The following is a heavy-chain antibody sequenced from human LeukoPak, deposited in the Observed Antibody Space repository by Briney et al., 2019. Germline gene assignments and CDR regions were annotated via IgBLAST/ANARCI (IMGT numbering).Heavy chain of an antibody. Sequence: SETLSLTCTVSGGSISSYYWSWIRQPPGKGLEWIGYIYYSGSTNHNPSLKSRVTISVDTSKNQFSLKLSSVTAADTAVYYCARLANNYDFWSGYYGARWFDPWGQGTLVTVSS. CDR2: IYYSGST. V-gene: IGHV4-59*08. J-gene: IGHJ5*02. D-gene: IGHD3-3*01. CDR3: ARLANNYDFWSGYYGARWFDP. CDR1: GGSISSYY.